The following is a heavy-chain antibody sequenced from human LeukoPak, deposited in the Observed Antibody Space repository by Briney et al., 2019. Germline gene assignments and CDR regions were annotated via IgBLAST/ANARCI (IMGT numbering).Heavy chain of an antibody. CDR1: GGSISSSSYY. CDR3: ARYYGSGSFPYN. V-gene: IGHV4-39*07. J-gene: IGHJ4*02. CDR2: IYYSGST. D-gene: IGHD3-10*01. Sequence: SETLSLTCTVSGGSISSSSYYWGWIRQPPGKGLEWIGSIYYSGSTYYNPSLKSRVTMSVDTSKNQFSLKLSSVTAADTAVYYCARYYGSGSFPYNWSQGTLVTVSS.